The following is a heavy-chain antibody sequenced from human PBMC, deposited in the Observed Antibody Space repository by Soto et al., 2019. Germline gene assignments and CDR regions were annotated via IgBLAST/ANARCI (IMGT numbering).Heavy chain of an antibody. J-gene: IGHJ4*02. D-gene: IGHD2-15*01. CDR1: GFTFRNYA. V-gene: IGHV3-23*01. CDR2: ISGSGGSP. CDR3: AQGGCSGGNCFDY. Sequence: EMELLESGGGLIQPGGSLRLSCEASGFTFRNYAMAWVRQAPGKGLEWVSTISGSGGSPYYAEYVKGRFTIARDNPKNTVYLQRNSLRAGDTALYYCAQGGCSGGNCFDYWGQGTLVTVSS.